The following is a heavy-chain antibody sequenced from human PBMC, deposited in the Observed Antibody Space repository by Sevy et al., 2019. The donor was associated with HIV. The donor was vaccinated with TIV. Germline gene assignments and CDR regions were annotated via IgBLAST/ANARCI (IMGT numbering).Heavy chain of an antibody. V-gene: IGHV4-59*01. J-gene: IGHJ4*02. CDR3: ARVGRISYYDSSGYFDY. CDR1: GGSISSYY. CDR2: IYISGST. D-gene: IGHD3-22*01. Sequence: SETLSLTCTVSGGSISSYYWSWIRQPPGKGLEWIGYIYISGSTNYNPSLKSRLTISVDTSKNQFSLKLSSVTAADTAVYYCARVGRISYYDSSGYFDYWGQGTLVTVSS.